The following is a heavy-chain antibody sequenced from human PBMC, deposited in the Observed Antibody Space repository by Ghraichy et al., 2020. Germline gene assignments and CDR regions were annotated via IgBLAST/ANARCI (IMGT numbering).Heavy chain of an antibody. CDR1: GFTFSNYW. CDR3: ARFRPFDY. V-gene: IGHV3-7*01. CDR2: IKEDGSEK. J-gene: IGHJ4*02. Sequence: GSLRLSCAASGFTFSNYWMSWVRQAPGKGLEWVANIKEDGSEKYYGDSVKGRFTIFRDNAMKSVYLQMNSLRAEDTAVYYCARFRPFDYWGQGTLVTVSS.